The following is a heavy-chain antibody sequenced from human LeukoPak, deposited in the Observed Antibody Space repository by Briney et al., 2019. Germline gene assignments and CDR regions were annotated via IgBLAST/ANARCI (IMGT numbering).Heavy chain of an antibody. CDR1: GFTFDSYG. CDR3: ARVGIYGDYGRYFDY. CDR2: INWNGGSI. Sequence: GGSLRLSCAASGFTFDSYGMSWVRLAPGKGLEWVSGINWNGGSIGYAHSVKGRFTISRDNAKNSLYLQMNSLRAEDTALYYCARVGIYGDYGRYFDYWGQGTLVTVSS. D-gene: IGHD4-17*01. J-gene: IGHJ4*02. V-gene: IGHV3-20*04.